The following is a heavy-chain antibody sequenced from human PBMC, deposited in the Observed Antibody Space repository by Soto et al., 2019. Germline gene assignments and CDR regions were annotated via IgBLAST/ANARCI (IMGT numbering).Heavy chain of an antibody. CDR3: ARDRATGRLSFNWFDP. CDR1: GFTFSSYA. Sequence: RPSCAASGFTFSSYAMHWVSQAPGKGLEWVAVISYDGSNKYYADSVKGRFTISRDNSKNTLYLQMNSLRAEDTAVYYCARDRATGRLSFNWFDPCGQGTLVTDS. D-gene: IGHD1-26*01. V-gene: IGHV3-30-3*01. J-gene: IGHJ5*02. CDR2: ISYDGSNK.